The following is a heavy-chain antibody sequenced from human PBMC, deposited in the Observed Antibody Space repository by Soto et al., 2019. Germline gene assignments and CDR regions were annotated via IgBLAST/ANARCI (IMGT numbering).Heavy chain of an antibody. CDR1: GFIFRSYG. Sequence: QVQLVESGGGVVQPGRSLRLSCAASGFIFRSYGMHWVRQAPGKGLEWVAAISYDGSNKFYVDPLKGRFTISRDNSKNTVDLQMNSLRVEDKAVFYCAKDTYYHDSSGYYTFDYWGQGTLVTVSS. D-gene: IGHD3-22*01. CDR2: ISYDGSNK. CDR3: AKDTYYHDSSGYYTFDY. J-gene: IGHJ4*02. V-gene: IGHV3-30*18.